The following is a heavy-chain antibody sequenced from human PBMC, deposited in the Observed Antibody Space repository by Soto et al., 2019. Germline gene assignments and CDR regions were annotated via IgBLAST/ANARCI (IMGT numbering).Heavy chain of an antibody. J-gene: IGHJ4*02. CDR3: AIAVAGTVFDY. CDR2: INSDGSST. V-gene: IGHV3-74*01. D-gene: IGHD6-19*01. Sequence: EVQLVESGGGLVQPGGSLRLSCAASGFTFSSYWMHWVRQAPGKGLVWVSRINSDGSSTNYADSVKGRFTISRDNAKNTLYLQMNSLRVEDTAVYYCAIAVAGTVFDYWGQGTLVTVSS. CDR1: GFTFSSYW.